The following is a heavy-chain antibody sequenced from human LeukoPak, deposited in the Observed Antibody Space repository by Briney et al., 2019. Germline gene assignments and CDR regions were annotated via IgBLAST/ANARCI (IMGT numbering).Heavy chain of an antibody. CDR2: IIPIFGTA. D-gene: IGHD3-9*01. CDR1: GYTFTSYG. CDR3: ARGSGKLRYSDTFDY. J-gene: IGHJ4*02. Sequence: ASVKVSCKASGYTFTSYGISWVRQAPGQGLEWMGGIIPIFGTANYAQKFQGRVTITADKSTSTAYMELSSLRSEDTAVYYCARGSGKLRYSDTFDYWGQGTLVTVSS. V-gene: IGHV1-69*06.